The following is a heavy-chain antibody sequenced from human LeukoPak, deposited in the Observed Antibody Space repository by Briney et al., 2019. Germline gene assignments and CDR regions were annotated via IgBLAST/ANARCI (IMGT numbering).Heavy chain of an antibody. D-gene: IGHD3-22*01. V-gene: IGHV4-59*12. J-gene: IGHJ4*02. CDR1: GGSISSYY. CDR2: IYYSGST. CDR3: ARKGYYDSKDFDY. Sequence: ASETLSLTCTVSGGSISSYYWSWIRQPPGKGLEWIGYIYYSGSTNYNPSLKSRVTISVDTSKNQFSLKLSSVTAADTAVYYCARKGYYDSKDFDYWGQGTLVTVSS.